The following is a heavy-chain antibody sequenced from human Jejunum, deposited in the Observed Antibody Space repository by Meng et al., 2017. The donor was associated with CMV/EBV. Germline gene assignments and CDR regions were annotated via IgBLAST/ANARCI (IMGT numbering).Heavy chain of an antibody. V-gene: IGHV3-53*01. D-gene: IGHD3-22*01. J-gene: IGHJ1*01. CDR2: IYSGGNT. Sequence: LSCAASVFTVSTKCMSWVPQAPGKGLEWVSAIYSGGNTYSADSVKSRFTISRDNSQNTMYLQMNSLRAEDTAVYYCARHSLGYYPLDSWGQGTLVTVSS. CDR3: ARHSLGYYPLDS. CDR1: VFTVSTKC.